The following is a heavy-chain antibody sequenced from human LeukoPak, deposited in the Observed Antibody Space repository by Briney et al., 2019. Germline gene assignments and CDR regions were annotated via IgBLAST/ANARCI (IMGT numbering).Heavy chain of an antibody. CDR3: ARALKVVAAPHGY. J-gene: IGHJ4*02. V-gene: IGHV1-2*02. Sequence: ASVKVSCKASGYTFTGYYMHWVRQAPGQGLEWMGWINPNSGGTNYAQKFQGRVTMTRDTSISTAYMELSRLRSDDTAVYYCARALKVVAAPHGYWGQGTLVTVSS. CDR2: INPNSGGT. CDR1: GYTFTGYY. D-gene: IGHD2-15*01.